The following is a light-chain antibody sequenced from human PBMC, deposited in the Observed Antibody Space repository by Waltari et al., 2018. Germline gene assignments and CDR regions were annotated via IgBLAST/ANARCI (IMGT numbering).Light chain of an antibody. CDR1: SSDVGGYHY. Sequence: QSALTQPPSASGSPGQSVTISCTGTSSDVGGYHYVNWYQQYPGKAPKLIIYEVTKRPSGVPDRFSGSKSDNTASLTVSGLQAEDEADYYCSSYAGSTNFYVFGTGTKVTVL. V-gene: IGLV2-8*01. J-gene: IGLJ1*01. CDR3: SSYAGSTNFYV. CDR2: EVT.